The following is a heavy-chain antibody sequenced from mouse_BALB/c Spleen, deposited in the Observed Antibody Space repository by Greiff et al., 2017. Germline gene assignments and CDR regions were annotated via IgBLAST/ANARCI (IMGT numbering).Heavy chain of an antibody. J-gene: IGHJ1*01. Sequence: VQPQQSGPELVKPGASVKMSCKASGYTFTSYVMHWVKQKPGQGLEWIGYINPYNDGTKYNEKFKGKATLTSDKSSSTAYMELSSLTSEDSAVYYCARGGFITTGKYFDVWGAGTTVTVSS. D-gene: IGHD1-1*01. CDR1: GYTFTSYV. CDR2: INPYNDGT. CDR3: ARGGFITTGKYFDV. V-gene: IGHV1-14*01.